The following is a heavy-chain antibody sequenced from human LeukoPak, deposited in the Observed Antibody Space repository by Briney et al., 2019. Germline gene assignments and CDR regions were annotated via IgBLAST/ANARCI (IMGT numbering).Heavy chain of an antibody. CDR1: GFMFSNYW. CDR3: ARVDDDLDAFDL. CDR2: IKPDGSDK. Sequence: GGSLRLSCAASGFMFSNYWTNWVRQAPGKGLEWVANIKPDGSDKYYLDSIKGRLTISRDNAKNSLFLQLSSLRSEDTAVYFCARVDDDLDAFDLWGQGTLVTVSS. V-gene: IGHV3-7*01. J-gene: IGHJ3*01. D-gene: IGHD3-3*01.